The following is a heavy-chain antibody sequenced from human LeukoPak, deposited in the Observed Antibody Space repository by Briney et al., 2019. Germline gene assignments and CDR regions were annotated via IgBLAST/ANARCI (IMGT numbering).Heavy chain of an antibody. CDR1: GYTFTGYY. D-gene: IGHD6-13*01. CDR3: ARPYSSSWYSNWFDP. J-gene: IGHJ5*02. CDR2: INPNSGGT. Sequence: GASVKVSCKASGYTFTGYYMHWVRQAPGQGLAWMGWINPNSGGTNYAQKFQGRVTMTRDTSISTAYMELSRLRSDDTAVYYCARPYSSSWYSNWFDPWGQGTLVTVSS. V-gene: IGHV1-2*02.